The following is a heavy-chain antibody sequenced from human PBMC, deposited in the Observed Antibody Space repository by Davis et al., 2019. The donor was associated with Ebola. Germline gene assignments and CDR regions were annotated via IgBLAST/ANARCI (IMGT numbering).Heavy chain of an antibody. Sequence: AASVVSCKASGYTLPISVIICFRHSPVHVVEFIVWINAYNGNTNYAQKLQGRVTMTTDTSTSTAYMELRSLRSDDTAVYYCARSISIVRGGWFDPWGQGTLVTVSS. CDR1: GYTLPISV. J-gene: IGHJ5*02. CDR2: INAYNGNT. D-gene: IGHD3-10*02. V-gene: IGHV1-18*01. CDR3: ARSISIVRGGWFDP.